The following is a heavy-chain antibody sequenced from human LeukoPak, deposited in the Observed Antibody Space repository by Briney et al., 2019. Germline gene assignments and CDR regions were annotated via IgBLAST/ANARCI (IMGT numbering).Heavy chain of an antibody. D-gene: IGHD1-26*01. J-gene: IGHJ6*02. CDR2: INSDGSTS. CDR3: ARVMGATTNYYYGMDV. Sequence: AGGSLRLSCAASGFTFSSHWMPWVRQAPGKGLMWVSRINSDGSTSHYADSVKGRFTTSRDNAKNTLHLQMNSLSADDTAVYFCARVMGATTNYYYGMDVWGRGTTVTVSS. V-gene: IGHV3-74*01. CDR1: GFTFSSHW.